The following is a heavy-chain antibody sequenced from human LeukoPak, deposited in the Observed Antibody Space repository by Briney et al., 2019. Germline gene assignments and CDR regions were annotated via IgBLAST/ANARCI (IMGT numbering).Heavy chain of an antibody. D-gene: IGHD3-10*01. CDR3: AREITMVRGGRHWFDP. CDR1: GGSISSYY. V-gene: IGHV4-59*01. Sequence: SETLSLTCTVSGGSISSYYWSWIRQPPGKGLEWVGYIYYSGSTNYNPSLKSRVTISVDTSKNQFSLKLSSVTAADTAVYYCAREITMVRGGRHWFDPWGQGPLVTVPS. J-gene: IGHJ5*02. CDR2: IYYSGST.